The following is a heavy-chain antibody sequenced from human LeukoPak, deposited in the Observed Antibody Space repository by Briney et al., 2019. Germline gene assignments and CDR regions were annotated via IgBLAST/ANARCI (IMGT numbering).Heavy chain of an antibody. J-gene: IGHJ4*02. D-gene: IGHD6-13*01. CDR1: GYTFTSYD. CDR3: ARDPTGYSSSWLSWYFDY. V-gene: IGHV1-2*02. Sequence: ASVKVSCKASGYTFTSYDINWVRQATGQGLEWMGWINPNSGGTNYAQKFQGRVTMTRDTSISTAYMELSRLRSDDTAVYYCARDPTGYSSSWLSWYFDYWGQGTLVTVSS. CDR2: INPNSGGT.